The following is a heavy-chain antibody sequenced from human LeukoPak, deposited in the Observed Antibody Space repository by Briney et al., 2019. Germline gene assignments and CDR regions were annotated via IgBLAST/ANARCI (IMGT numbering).Heavy chain of an antibody. CDR2: ISSSSSYI. Sequence: SGGSLRLSCAASGFTFSSYRMNWVRQAPGKGLEWVSSISSSSSYIYYADSVKGRFTISRDNAKNSLYLQVNSLRAEDTAVYYCARDLKADYDFWSGSLDYGMDVWGQGTTVTVSS. CDR1: GFTFSSYR. J-gene: IGHJ6*02. D-gene: IGHD3-3*01. CDR3: ARDLKADYDFWSGSLDYGMDV. V-gene: IGHV3-21*01.